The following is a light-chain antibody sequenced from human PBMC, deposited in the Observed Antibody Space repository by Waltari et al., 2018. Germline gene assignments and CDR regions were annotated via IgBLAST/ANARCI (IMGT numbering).Light chain of an antibody. CDR2: ATS. V-gene: IGKV1-39*01. CDR1: QSIGDY. Sequence: DIQMTQSPSSLSASVGDRVTITCRASQSIGDYLNWYQQKPGKPPKLLISATSSLQSGVPSRFSGSGSGTDFTLIISSLQPEDFATYYCQQSYSLPHFFGQGTKLEIK. CDR3: QQSYSLPHF. J-gene: IGKJ2*01.